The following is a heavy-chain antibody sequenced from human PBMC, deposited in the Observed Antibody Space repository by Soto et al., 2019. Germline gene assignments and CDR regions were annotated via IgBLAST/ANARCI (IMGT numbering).Heavy chain of an antibody. D-gene: IGHD3-16*01. CDR1: GFTFSSYG. CDR2: ISYDGSNK. J-gene: IGHJ4*02. V-gene: IGHV3-30*18. CDR3: AKAAVVYDYSGKGFDY. Sequence: QVQLVESGGGVVQPGRSLRLSCAASGFTFSSYGMHWVRQAPGKGLEWVAVISYDGSNKYYADSVKGRFTISRDNSKNTLYLQMNSLRAEDTAVYYCAKAAVVYDYSGKGFDYWGQGTLVTVSS.